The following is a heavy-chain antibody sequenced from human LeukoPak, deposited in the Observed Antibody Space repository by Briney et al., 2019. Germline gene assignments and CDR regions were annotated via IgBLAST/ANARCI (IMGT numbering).Heavy chain of an antibody. Sequence: SETLSLTCIVSGVSISSNSHYWGWIRQPPGKGLEWIGSIYSSGTTYYNPSLKSRVTISVDTSKNQFSLKLNSVTAADTAIYYCARDNYGDGRYFDYWGQGTLVTVSS. CDR1: GVSISSNSHY. CDR3: ARDNYGDGRYFDY. CDR2: IYSSGTT. V-gene: IGHV4-39*07. J-gene: IGHJ4*02. D-gene: IGHD4-17*01.